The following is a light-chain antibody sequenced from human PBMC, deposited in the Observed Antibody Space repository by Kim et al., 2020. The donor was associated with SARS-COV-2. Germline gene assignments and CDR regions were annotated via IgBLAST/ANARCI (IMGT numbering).Light chain of an antibody. CDR2: DAS. J-gene: IGKJ5*01. CDR1: QSISKY. Sequence: PGDSATLSCRASQSISKYLAWYQQKPGQVPRLLIYDASKTATGIPARFSGSGSGTDFTLTINSLEPEDFAVYYCQQRSSWPPAITFGQGTRLEIK. CDR3: QQRSSWPPAIT. V-gene: IGKV3-11*01.